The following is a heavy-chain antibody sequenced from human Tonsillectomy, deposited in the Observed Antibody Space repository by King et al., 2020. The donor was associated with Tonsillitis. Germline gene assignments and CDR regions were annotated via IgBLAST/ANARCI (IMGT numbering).Heavy chain of an antibody. D-gene: IGHD3-10*01. Sequence: EVQLVQSGGVVVQPGGSLRLSCAASGFTFDDYTMHWVRQAPGKGLEWVSLISWDGGSTYYADSVKGRFTISRDNSKNSLYLQMNSLRTEDTALYYCANSGRGKEIDYWGQGTLVTVSS. CDR3: ANSGRGKEIDY. J-gene: IGHJ4*02. V-gene: IGHV3-43*01. CDR2: ISWDGGST. CDR1: GFTFDDYT.